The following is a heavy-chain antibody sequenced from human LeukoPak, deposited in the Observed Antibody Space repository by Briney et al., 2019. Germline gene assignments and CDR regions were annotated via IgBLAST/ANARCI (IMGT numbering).Heavy chain of an antibody. CDR3: ARSIAAADHFDY. D-gene: IGHD6-13*01. CDR2: ISAYNGNT. Sequence: ASVKVSCKASGYTFTSYGTSWLRRAPGQGLEGLGWISAYNGNTNYAQKLQGRVTMTTDTSTSTAYMELRSLRSDDTAVYYCARSIAAADHFDYWGQGTLVTVSS. V-gene: IGHV1-18*04. CDR1: GYTFTSYG. J-gene: IGHJ4*02.